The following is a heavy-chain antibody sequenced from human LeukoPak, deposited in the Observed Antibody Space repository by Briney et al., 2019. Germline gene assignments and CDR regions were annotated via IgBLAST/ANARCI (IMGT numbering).Heavy chain of an antibody. CDR2: ISSSGSTI. V-gene: IGHV3-48*03. Sequence: PGRSLRLSCAASGFTFSSYEMNWVRQAPGKGLEWVSYISSSGSTIYYADSVKGRFTISRDNAKNSLYLQMNSLRAEDTAVYYCARGALNYCSSTSCYTYYYGMDVWGQGTTVTVSS. CDR3: ARGALNYCSSTSCYTYYYGMDV. J-gene: IGHJ6*02. CDR1: GFTFSSYE. D-gene: IGHD2-2*01.